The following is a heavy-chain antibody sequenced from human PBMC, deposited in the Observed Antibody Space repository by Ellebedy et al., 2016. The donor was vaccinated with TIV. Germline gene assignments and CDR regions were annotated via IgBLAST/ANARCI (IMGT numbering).Heavy chain of an antibody. CDR1: GFTFANYW. Sequence: GESLKISXAGSGFTFANYWMNWVRQAPGKGLEWVANINQNGSKIYYVDSVKGRFTISRDNAKNSVSLQMNSLRVEDTAVYYCARDLLHNWDEAPLFDYWGQGTLVTVSS. D-gene: IGHD1-20*01. V-gene: IGHV3-7*01. J-gene: IGHJ4*02. CDR3: ARDLLHNWDEAPLFDY. CDR2: INQNGSKI.